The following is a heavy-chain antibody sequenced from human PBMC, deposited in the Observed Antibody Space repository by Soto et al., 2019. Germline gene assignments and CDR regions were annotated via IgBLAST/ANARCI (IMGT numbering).Heavy chain of an antibody. V-gene: IGHV1-69*13. CDR1: GGTFSIYA. CDR2: IIPIFGTA. CDR3: ARDSPPDSITAGYPGPFDY. J-gene: IGHJ4*02. Sequence: SVKVYCKASGGTFSIYAISLGRQAPGQGLEWMGGIIPIFGTANYAQKFQGRVTITADESTSTAYMELSSLRSEDTAVYYCARDSPPDSITAGYPGPFDYWGQGTLVTVSS. D-gene: IGHD6-25*01.